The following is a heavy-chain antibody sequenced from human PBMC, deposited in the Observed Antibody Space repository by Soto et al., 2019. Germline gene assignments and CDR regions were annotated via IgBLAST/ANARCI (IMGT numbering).Heavy chain of an antibody. CDR2: IYYGGTT. Sequence: PSETLSLTCTVSGGSISSDDSYWSWIRQPPGKGLEWIGYIYYGGTTYYNPSLKSRATISVDTSKNQFSLKLSSVTVADTAVYYCARDLRDYGNFDYWGQGTLVTVSS. CDR1: GGSISSDDSY. J-gene: IGHJ4*02. V-gene: IGHV4-30-4*01. D-gene: IGHD4-17*01. CDR3: ARDLRDYGNFDY.